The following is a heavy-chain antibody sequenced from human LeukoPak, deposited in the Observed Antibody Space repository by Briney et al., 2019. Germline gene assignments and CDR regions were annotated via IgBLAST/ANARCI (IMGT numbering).Heavy chain of an antibody. V-gene: IGHV4-4*07. Sequence: RPSETLSLTCTVSGGSISSYYWSWIRQPAGKGLEWIGRIYTSGSTNYNPSLKSRVTMSVDTSKNQFSLKLSSVTAADTAVYYCAVVPAATRPLYYYYGMDVWGQGTTVTVSS. CDR1: GGSISSYY. CDR3: AVVPAATRPLYYYYGMDV. CDR2: IYTSGST. D-gene: IGHD2-2*01. J-gene: IGHJ6*02.